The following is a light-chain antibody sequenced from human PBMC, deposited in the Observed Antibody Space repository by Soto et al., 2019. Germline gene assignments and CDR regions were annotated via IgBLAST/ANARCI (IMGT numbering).Light chain of an antibody. V-gene: IGKV1-12*01. J-gene: IGKJ3*01. CDR2: ATS. Sequence: IQMTQSPSSVSASVGDRVTMTCRASQGVGGWLAWYQQKPGKVPKLLIYATSSLHSGVPSRFSGSGSGTDFTLSISCLQPEDFATYYCQQTHSLPLSFGPGTKVDIK. CDR1: QGVGGW. CDR3: QQTHSLPLS.